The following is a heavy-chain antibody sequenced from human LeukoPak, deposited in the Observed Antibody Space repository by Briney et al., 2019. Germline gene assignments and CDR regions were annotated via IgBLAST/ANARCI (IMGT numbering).Heavy chain of an antibody. Sequence: SETLSLTCTVSGGSISSYYWSWIRQPPAKGLEWIGYIYYSGSTNYNPSLKSPVTISVDTSKNQFSRKLSSVTAADTAVYYCARHSYYYGSGSQDPSFDYWGQGTLVTVSS. CDR1: GGSISSYY. CDR2: IYYSGST. J-gene: IGHJ4*02. V-gene: IGHV4-59*08. D-gene: IGHD3-10*01. CDR3: ARHSYYYGSGSQDPSFDY.